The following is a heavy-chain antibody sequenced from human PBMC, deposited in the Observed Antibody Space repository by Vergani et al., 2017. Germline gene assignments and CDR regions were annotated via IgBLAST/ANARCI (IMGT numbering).Heavy chain of an antibody. CDR3: AGDVRYCSGGSCAPNYGMDV. CDR1: GGSISSSSYY. D-gene: IGHD2-15*01. V-gene: IGHV4-39*07. Sequence: QLQLQESGPGLVKPSETLSLTCTVSGGSISSSSYYWGWIRQPPGKGLEWIGSIYYSGSSYYNPSLKSRVTISVDTSKNQFSLKLSSVTAADTAVSYCAGDVRYCSGGSCAPNYGMDVWGQGTTVTVSS. J-gene: IGHJ6*02. CDR2: IYYSGSS.